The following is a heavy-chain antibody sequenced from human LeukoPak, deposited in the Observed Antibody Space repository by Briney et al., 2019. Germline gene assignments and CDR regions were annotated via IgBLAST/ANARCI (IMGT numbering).Heavy chain of an antibody. V-gene: IGHV1-2*02. CDR1: GYTFTGYH. Sequence: GASVKVSCKASGYTFTGYHMHWVRQAPGQGLEWMAWINPNSGATDYAQKFQGRVTMTRDTSTSTAYMELSRLRSDDTAVYYCARLNGNHFDYWGQGNLVTVSS. CDR3: ARLNGNHFDY. CDR2: INPNSGAT. J-gene: IGHJ4*02. D-gene: IGHD1-14*01.